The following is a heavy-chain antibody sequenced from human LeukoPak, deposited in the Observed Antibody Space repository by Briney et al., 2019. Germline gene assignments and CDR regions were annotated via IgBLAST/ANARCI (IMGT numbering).Heavy chain of an antibody. CDR3: AKVDAAGTYYFDY. CDR2: ISYDGSNK. J-gene: IGHJ4*02. Sequence: PGGSLRLSCAASGFTFSSYGMHWVRQAPGKGLEWVAVISYDGSNKYYADSVKGRFTISRDNSKNTLYLQMNSLRAENTAVYYCAKVDAAGTYYFDYWGQGTLVTVSS. D-gene: IGHD6-13*01. V-gene: IGHV3-30*18. CDR1: GFTFSSYG.